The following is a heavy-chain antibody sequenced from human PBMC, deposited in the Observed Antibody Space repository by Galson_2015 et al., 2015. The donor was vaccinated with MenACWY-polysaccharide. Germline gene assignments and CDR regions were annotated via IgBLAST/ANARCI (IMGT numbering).Heavy chain of an antibody. Sequence: SLRLSCAASGFTFSSYSMNWVRQAPGRGLECVSYISSTSSTIHYADSVKGRFTISRDNARNSLYLQMNGLRAEDTAVYYCARGHYGMDVWGQGTTVTVS. CDR2: ISSTSSTI. CDR3: ARGHYGMDV. V-gene: IGHV3-48*04. J-gene: IGHJ6*02. CDR1: GFTFSSYS.